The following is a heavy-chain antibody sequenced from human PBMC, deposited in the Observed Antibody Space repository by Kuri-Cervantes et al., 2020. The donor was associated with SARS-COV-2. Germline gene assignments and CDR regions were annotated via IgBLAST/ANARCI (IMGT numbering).Heavy chain of an antibody. CDR2: IFHDGST. V-gene: IGHV4-4*02. J-gene: IGHJ3*02. CDR1: GGAINTYNW. Sequence: GSLRLSCVVSGGAINTYNWWTWVRQPPGKGLQWIGEIFHDGSTKFNPSLSLRGRVTMSLDKSKNHFSLNLTSVTAADTAVYYCARESTYTFDIWGQGTLVTDSS. CDR3: ARESTYTFDI. D-gene: IGHD2-2*02.